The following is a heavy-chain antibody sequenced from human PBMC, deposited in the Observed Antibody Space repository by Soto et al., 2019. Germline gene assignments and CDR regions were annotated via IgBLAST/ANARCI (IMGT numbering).Heavy chain of an antibody. J-gene: IGHJ4*02. CDR3: ARDRSPNFGDYGRLDY. D-gene: IGHD4-17*01. V-gene: IGHV1-18*01. Sequence: ASVKVSCKASGYIFNSAGIAWVRQAPGQGLEWMGWISIYTGKTNYAQSLQGRVTMSTDTATSTAYMELRGLTSDDTAVYFCARDRSPNFGDYGRLDYWGQGSLVTVSS. CDR2: ISIYTGKT. CDR1: GYIFNSAG.